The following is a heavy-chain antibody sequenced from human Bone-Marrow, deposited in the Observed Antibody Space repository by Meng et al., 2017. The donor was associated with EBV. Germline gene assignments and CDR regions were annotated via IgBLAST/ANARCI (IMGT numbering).Heavy chain of an antibody. J-gene: IGHJ5*02. V-gene: IGHV1-2*06. Sequence: QVQLVQSGAEVXXXXXSVKGSCKASGYTFTGYYMHWVRQAPGQGLEWMGRINPNSGGTNYAQKFQGRVTMTRDTSISTAYMELSRLRSDDTAVYYCARVEYSSDWFDPWGQGTLVTVSS. CDR2: INPNSGGT. CDR3: ARVEYSSDWFDP. CDR1: GYTFTGYY. D-gene: IGHD6-6*01.